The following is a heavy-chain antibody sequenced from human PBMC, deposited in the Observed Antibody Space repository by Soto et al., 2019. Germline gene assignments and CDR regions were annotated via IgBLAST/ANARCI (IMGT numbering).Heavy chain of an antibody. CDR1: GLTFSNYA. Sequence: EVRLLESGGGLVKPGGSLRLSCATSGLTFSNYAMSWVRQAPGGGLEWVSSMSGSSSTTYYADSVRGRFTISRDRSKNTLYLQMSSLRAEDTAVYYCARDRGGYDRLYYYHGMDVWGQGTTVTVSS. J-gene: IGHJ6*02. D-gene: IGHD5-12*01. V-gene: IGHV3-23*01. CDR3: ARDRGGYDRLYYYHGMDV. CDR2: MSGSSSTT.